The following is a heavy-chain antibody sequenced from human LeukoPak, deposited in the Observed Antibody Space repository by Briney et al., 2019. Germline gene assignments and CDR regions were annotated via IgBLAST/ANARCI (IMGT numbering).Heavy chain of an antibody. J-gene: IGHJ2*01. V-gene: IGHV4-34*01. CDR1: GESFSGYY. Sequence: PLETLSLTCVVYGESFSGYYWSWIRQPPGKGLEWIGEINQSGSTNYSPSLKSRVTISVDTSKNQFSLKLSSVTAADTAVCYCARGPYSSSWRNFYWYFDLWGRGTLVTVSS. D-gene: IGHD6-13*01. CDR3: ARGPYSSSWRNFYWYFDL. CDR2: INQSGST.